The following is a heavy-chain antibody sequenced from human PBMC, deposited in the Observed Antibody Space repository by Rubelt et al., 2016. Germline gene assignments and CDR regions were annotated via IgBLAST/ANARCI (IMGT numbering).Heavy chain of an antibody. CDR3: ARHGLWGQDPERRFYYMDV. D-gene: IGHD3-16*01. CDR2: IHYSGST. CDR1: GGSISSYY. V-gene: IGHV4-59*08. Sequence: QVQLQESGPGLVKPSETLSLTCTVSGGSISSYYWSWIRQPPGKGLEWIGYIHYSGSTNSNPSLNSLVTLSVDTSKNQFSLKLCSVTAADTAVYYCARHGLWGQDPERRFYYMDVWGKGTTVTVSS. J-gene: IGHJ6*03.